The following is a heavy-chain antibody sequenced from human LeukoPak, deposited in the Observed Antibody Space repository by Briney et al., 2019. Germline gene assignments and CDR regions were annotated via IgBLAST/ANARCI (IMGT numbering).Heavy chain of an antibody. J-gene: IGHJ4*02. V-gene: IGHV4-34*01. CDR3: ASPLHAPADDDY. Sequence: PSESLSLTCAVYGGSFSGYYWSWIRQPPGKGLEWVGEINHSGGTNYNQSLTSRVTISVDTSKNQFSQKLSSVTAADTAVYYCASPLHAPADDDYWGQGTLVTVSS. CDR1: GGSFSGYY. CDR2: INHSGGT.